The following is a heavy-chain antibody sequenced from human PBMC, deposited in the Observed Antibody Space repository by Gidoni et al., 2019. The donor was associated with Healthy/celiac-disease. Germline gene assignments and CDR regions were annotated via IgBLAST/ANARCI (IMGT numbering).Heavy chain of an antibody. D-gene: IGHD3-22*01. V-gene: IGHV3-23*01. Sequence: EVQLLESGGGLVQPGGSLRLSCAASGFTFSSYAMSWVRQAPGKGLEWVSAISGSGGSTYYADSVKGRFTISRDNSKNTLYLQMNSLRAEDTAVYYCAKDLGSDSSGYYAFDIWGQGTMVTVSS. J-gene: IGHJ3*02. CDR1: GFTFSSYA. CDR2: ISGSGGST. CDR3: AKDLGSDSSGYYAFDI.